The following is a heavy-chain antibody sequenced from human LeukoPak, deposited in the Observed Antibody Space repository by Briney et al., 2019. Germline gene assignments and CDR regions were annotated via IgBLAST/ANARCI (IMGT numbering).Heavy chain of an antibody. Sequence: SETLSLTCTVSGGSISSYYWSWIRQPPGKGLEWIGYIYYSGSTNYNPSPTSRVTISVDTSKNQFSLKLSSVTAADTAVYYCARDSASSTSAYFDYWGQGTLVTVSS. D-gene: IGHD2-2*01. CDR2: IYYSGST. V-gene: IGHV4-59*01. CDR3: ARDSASSTSAYFDY. J-gene: IGHJ4*02. CDR1: GGSISSYY.